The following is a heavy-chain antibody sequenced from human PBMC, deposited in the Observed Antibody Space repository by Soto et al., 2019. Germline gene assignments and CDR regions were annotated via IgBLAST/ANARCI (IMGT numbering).Heavy chain of an antibody. Sequence: ASVKVSCKASGYTFTSSGISWVRQAPGQGLEWMGWISAYNGNTNYAQKLQGRVTMTTDTSTSTAYMELRSLRSDDTAVYYCARDQGRDYGPGTIYAIDVSCPGTMVT. CDR3: ARDQGRDYGPGTIYAIDV. CDR2: ISAYNGNT. CDR1: GYTFTSSG. D-gene: IGHD3-10*01. J-gene: IGHJ6*02. V-gene: IGHV1-18*01.